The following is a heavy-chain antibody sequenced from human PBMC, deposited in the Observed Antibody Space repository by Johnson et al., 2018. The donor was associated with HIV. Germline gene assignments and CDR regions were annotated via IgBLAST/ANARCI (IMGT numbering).Heavy chain of an antibody. CDR1: GFTFSSYA. Sequence: QVQLVESGGGVVQPGRSLRLSCAASGFTFSSYAMHWVRQAPGKGLEWVAVISYDGSNQFYADSVKGRFTISRDNSKNSLYLQMNSLRAEDTAVYYCARESTYCGGDCYDAFDIWGQGTMVTVSS. V-gene: IGHV3-30-3*01. CDR2: ISYDGSNQ. J-gene: IGHJ3*02. D-gene: IGHD2-21*02. CDR3: ARESTYCGGDCYDAFDI.